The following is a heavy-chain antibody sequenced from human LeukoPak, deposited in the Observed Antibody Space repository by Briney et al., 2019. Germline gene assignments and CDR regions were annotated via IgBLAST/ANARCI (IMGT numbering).Heavy chain of an antibody. CDR2: IYYSGST. CDR3: ARVLVDCTNGVCYSVFDY. CDR1: GGSISSYY. Sequence: SETLSLTCTVSGGSISSYYWSWIRQPPAKGLEWIGYIYYSGSTNYNPSLKSRVTISVDTSKNQFSLKLSSVTAADTAVYYCARVLVDCTNGVCYSVFDYWGQGTLVTVSS. D-gene: IGHD2-8*01. V-gene: IGHV4-59*01. J-gene: IGHJ4*02.